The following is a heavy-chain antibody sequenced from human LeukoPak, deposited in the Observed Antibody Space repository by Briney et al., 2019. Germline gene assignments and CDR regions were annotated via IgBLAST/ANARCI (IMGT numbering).Heavy chain of an antibody. V-gene: IGHV4-34*01. J-gene: IGHJ6*02. CDR1: GGSFSGYY. D-gene: IGHD2-2*01. CDR3: AREDIVVVPAVQIGYYYYGMDV. Sequence: SETLSLTCAVYGGSFSGYYWSWIRQPLGKGLEWIGEINHSGSTNYNPSLKSRVTISVDTSKNQFSLKLSSVTAADTAVYYCAREDIVVVPAVQIGYYYYGMDVWGQGTTVTVSS. CDR2: INHSGST.